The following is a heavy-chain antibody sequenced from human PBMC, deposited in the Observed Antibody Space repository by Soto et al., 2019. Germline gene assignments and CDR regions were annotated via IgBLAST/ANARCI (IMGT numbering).Heavy chain of an antibody. V-gene: IGHV1-2*04. CDR3: ARAGATYYDFWSGTYYYSGMDV. CDR2: INPNSGGT. D-gene: IGHD3-3*01. J-gene: IGHJ6*02. CDR1: GYTFTGYY. Sequence: ASVKVSCKASGYTFTGYYMHWVRQAPGQGLEWMGWINPNSGGTNYAQKFQGWVTMTRDTSISTAYMELSRLRSDDTAVYYCARAGATYYDFWSGTYYYSGMDVWGQGTTVTVSS.